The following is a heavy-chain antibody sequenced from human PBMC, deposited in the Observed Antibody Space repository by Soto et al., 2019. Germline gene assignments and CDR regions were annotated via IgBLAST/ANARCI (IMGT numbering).Heavy chain of an antibody. CDR1: GYSFTSD. Sequence: QVQLVQSGAEVKKSGASVKVSCKASGYSFTSDINWVRQATGQGPEWMGWMNPKSGNTDYAQKFQGRDTMTRDTSISTAYMELSSLRSDDTAVYYCARARVTQSCSGGSCYALDYWGQGTLVTVSS. CDR3: ARARVTQSCSGGSCYALDY. CDR2: MNPKSGNT. D-gene: IGHD2-15*01. V-gene: IGHV1-8*01. J-gene: IGHJ4*02.